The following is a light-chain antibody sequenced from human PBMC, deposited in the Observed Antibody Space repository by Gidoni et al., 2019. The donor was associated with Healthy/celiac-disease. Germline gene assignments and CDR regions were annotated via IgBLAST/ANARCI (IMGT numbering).Light chain of an antibody. J-gene: IGLJ1*01. Sequence: QSVLTQPPSASWTPGQRVTISCSGSSSNIGSNYVYWYQQPPGPAPNLLIYRNNKRPSGVPDRFSGSKSGTSASLAISGLRSEDEADYYCAEWDDSRLGYVFGTGTKVTVL. CDR3: AEWDDSRLGYV. CDR2: RNN. CDR1: SSNIGSNY. V-gene: IGLV1-47*01.